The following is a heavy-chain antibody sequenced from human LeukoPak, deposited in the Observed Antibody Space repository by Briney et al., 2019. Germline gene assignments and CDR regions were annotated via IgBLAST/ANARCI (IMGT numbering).Heavy chain of an antibody. Sequence: PGGSLRLSCAASGFIFSNAWMNWVRQAPGKGLEWVGRIKSKTDGGTTDYAAPVKGRFTISRDDSKNMLYLQMNSLKSEDTAIYYCIRYGYSILEYSQHWGQGTLVTVSS. J-gene: IGHJ1*01. D-gene: IGHD5-24*01. CDR3: IRYGYSILEYSQH. V-gene: IGHV3-15*07. CDR1: GFIFSNAW. CDR2: IKSKTDGGTT.